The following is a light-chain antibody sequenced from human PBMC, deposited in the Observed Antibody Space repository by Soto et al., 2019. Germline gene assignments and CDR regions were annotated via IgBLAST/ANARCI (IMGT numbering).Light chain of an antibody. CDR1: QSVSSTY. Sequence: EIVLTQSPGTLSLSPGETATLSCRASQSVSSTYLAWYQKKPGQAPRLLIYGASSRATGTPDRFSGSGSGTDFTLTISRLEPEDFAMYYCQQYGASPLMYTFGQGTKLEIK. V-gene: IGKV3-20*01. CDR2: GAS. CDR3: QQYGASPLMYT. J-gene: IGKJ2*01.